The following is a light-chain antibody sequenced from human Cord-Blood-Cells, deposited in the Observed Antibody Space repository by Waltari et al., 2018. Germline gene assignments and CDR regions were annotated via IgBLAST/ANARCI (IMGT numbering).Light chain of an antibody. J-gene: IGLJ2*01. V-gene: IGLV2-23*03. CDR3: CSYAGSSTFVV. Sequence: QSALTQPASVSGSPGQSLTISCTGTSSAVGSYNLVSWYQQHPGNAPKPMIYEGSKRPSGVSNRFSGSKSGNTASLTISGLQAEDEADYYCCSYAGSSTFVVFGGGTKLTVL. CDR2: EGS. CDR1: SSAVGSYNL.